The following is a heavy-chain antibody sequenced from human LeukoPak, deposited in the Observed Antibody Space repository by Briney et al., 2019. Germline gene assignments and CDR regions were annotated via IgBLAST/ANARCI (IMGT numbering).Heavy chain of an antibody. CDR2: INPSGGST. J-gene: IGHJ4*02. D-gene: IGHD5-12*01. Sequence: ASVKVSCKASGYTFTSYYMHWVGQAPGQGLEWMGIINPSGGSTSYAQKFQGRVTMTRDTSTSTVYMELSSLRSEDTAVYYCATTGVVMSGFAEGSFDYWGQGTLVTVSS. CDR3: ATTGVVMSGFAEGSFDY. V-gene: IGHV1-46*03. CDR1: GYTFTSYY.